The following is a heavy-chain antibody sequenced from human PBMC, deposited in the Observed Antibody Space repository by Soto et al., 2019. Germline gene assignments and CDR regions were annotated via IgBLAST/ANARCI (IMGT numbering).Heavy chain of an antibody. J-gene: IGHJ6*02. Sequence: QVQLVESGGGLVKPGGSLRLSCAASGFTFSDYYMSWIRQAPGKGLEWVSYISSSGSTIYYADSVKGRFTISRDNAKNSLYLQMNSLRDDDTAVYYCARDQSGWELRLYYYYGMDVWGQGTTVTVSS. CDR3: ARDQSGWELRLYYYYGMDV. D-gene: IGHD1-26*01. CDR1: GFTFSDYY. V-gene: IGHV3-11*01. CDR2: ISSSGSTI.